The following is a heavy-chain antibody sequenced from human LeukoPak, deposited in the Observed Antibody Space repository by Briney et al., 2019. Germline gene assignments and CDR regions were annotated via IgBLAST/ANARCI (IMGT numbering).Heavy chain of an antibody. J-gene: IGHJ4*02. CDR2: IYYSGRT. CDR3: ASTGYCSGGSCYAAWFDY. V-gene: IGHV4-59*12. D-gene: IGHD2-15*01. Sequence: PSETLSLTCTVSGGSISSYYWSWIRQSPGKGLEWIGYIYYSGRTNYNPSLKSRVTISVDTSKNQFSLKLSSVTAADTAVYYCASTGYCSGGSCYAAWFDYWGQGTLVTVSS. CDR1: GGSISSYY.